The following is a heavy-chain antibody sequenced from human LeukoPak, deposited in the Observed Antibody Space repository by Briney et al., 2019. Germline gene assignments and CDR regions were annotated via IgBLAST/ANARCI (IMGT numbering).Heavy chain of an antibody. J-gene: IGHJ4*02. V-gene: IGHV3-7*03. CDR2: IKQDGSEK. D-gene: IGHD6-19*01. CDR3: ARGGWLGKPQRVDY. Sequence: PGGSLRLSCAASGFSISSYWMSWVRQAPGKGLEWVANIKQDGSEKYYVDSVKGRFTISRDNAKNSLYLQMNSLKAEDTAVYYCARGGWLGKPQRVDYWGQGTLVTVSS. CDR1: GFSISSYW.